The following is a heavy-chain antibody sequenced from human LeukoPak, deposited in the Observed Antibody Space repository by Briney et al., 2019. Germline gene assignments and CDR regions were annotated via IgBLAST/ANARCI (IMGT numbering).Heavy chain of an antibody. D-gene: IGHD3-22*01. Sequence: SETLSLTCTVSGGSISSGGYYWSWIRQHPGKGLEWIGYIYYSGSTYYNPSLKSRVTISVDTSKNQFSLKLSSVTAADTAVYYCARGYYDRSGYPSTNNWFDPWGQGTLVTVSS. J-gene: IGHJ5*02. CDR3: ARGYYDRSGYPSTNNWFDP. CDR1: GGSISSGGYY. V-gene: IGHV4-31*03. CDR2: IYYSGST.